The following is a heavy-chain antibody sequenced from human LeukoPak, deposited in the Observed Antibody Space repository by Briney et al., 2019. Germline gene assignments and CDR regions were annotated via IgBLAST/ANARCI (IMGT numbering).Heavy chain of an antibody. J-gene: IGHJ4*02. CDR1: GYTFTSYD. CDR2: MNPNSGNT. CDR3: ARVRLGELSLLDY. Sequence: ASVKVSCKPSGYTFTSYDINRVRQATGQGLEWMGWMNPNSGNTGYAQKFQGRATMTRNTSISTAYMELSSLRSEDTAVYYCARVRLGELSLLDYWGQATLVTVSS. V-gene: IGHV1-8*01. D-gene: IGHD3-16*02.